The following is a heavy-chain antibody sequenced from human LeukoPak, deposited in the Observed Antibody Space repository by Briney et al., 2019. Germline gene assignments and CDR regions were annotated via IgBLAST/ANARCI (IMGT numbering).Heavy chain of an antibody. V-gene: IGHV1-69*05. D-gene: IGHD1-26*01. Sequence: SVXXSXKXSXXTXXSYAISWVRQAPGQGLEWMGGIIPIFGTANYAQKFQGRVTITTDESTSTAYMELSSLRSEDTAVYYCAREGGYSGSYFDYWGQGTLVTVSS. CDR2: IIPIFGTA. CDR1: XXTXXSYA. CDR3: AREGGYSGSYFDY. J-gene: IGHJ4*02.